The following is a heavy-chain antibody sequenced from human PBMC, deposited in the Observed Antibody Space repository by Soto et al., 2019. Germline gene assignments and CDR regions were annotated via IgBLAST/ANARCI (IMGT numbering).Heavy chain of an antibody. CDR2: INPSGGST. CDR3: ANHGDGYNSGCYFGP. V-gene: IGHV1-46*01. CDR1: GYTFTSYG. J-gene: IGHJ5*02. D-gene: IGHD6-19*01. Sequence: ASVRISCKASGYTFTSYGISWVRQAPGQGLEWMGWINPSGGSTSYAQKFQGRVTMTRDTSTSTVYMELSSLRSEDTAVYYCANHGDGYNSGCYFGPWGQGTLVTVSS.